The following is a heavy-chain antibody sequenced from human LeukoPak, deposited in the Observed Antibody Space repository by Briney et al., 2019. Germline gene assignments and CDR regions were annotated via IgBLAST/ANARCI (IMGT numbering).Heavy chain of an antibody. Sequence: GGSLRLSCAASGFTFSSYGMHWVRQAPGKGLEWVAVIWYDGSNKYYADSVKGRFTISRDNSKNTLYLQMNSLRAEDTAMYYCARDRAIYYDSSGSRTQNNWFDPWGQGTLVTVSS. CDR3: ARDRAIYYDSSGSRTQNNWFDP. J-gene: IGHJ5*02. V-gene: IGHV3-33*01. CDR2: IWYDGSNK. CDR1: GFTFSSYG. D-gene: IGHD3-22*01.